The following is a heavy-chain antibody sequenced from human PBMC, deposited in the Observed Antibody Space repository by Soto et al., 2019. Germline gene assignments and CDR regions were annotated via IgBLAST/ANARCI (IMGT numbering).Heavy chain of an antibody. Sequence: SVKVSCKASGGTFSSYAISWVRQAPGQGLEWMGGIIPIFGTANYAQKFQGRVTITADKSTSTVYMELISLTSEDTAVYYCARDVGMASRPYLDYWGQGTLVTVSS. CDR2: IIPIFGTA. CDR1: GGTFSSYA. D-gene: IGHD6-6*01. J-gene: IGHJ4*02. V-gene: IGHV1-69*06. CDR3: ARDVGMASRPYLDY.